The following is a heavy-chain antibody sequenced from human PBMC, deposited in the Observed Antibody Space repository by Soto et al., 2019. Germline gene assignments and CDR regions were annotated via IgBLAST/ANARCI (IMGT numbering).Heavy chain of an antibody. D-gene: IGHD5-18*01. CDR1: GYTFTSYY. J-gene: IGHJ4*02. Sequence: ASVKVSCKASGYTFTSYYMHWVRQAPGQGLEWIGIINPSGGSTSYAQKFQGRVTMTRDTSTSTVYMELSSLRSEDTAVYYCARELYSYGYTPPAHFDYWGQGTLVTVSS. CDR3: ARELYSYGYTPPAHFDY. CDR2: INPSGGST. V-gene: IGHV1-46*01.